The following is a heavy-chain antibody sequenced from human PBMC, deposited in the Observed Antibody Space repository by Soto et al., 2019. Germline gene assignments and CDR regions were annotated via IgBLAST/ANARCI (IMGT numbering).Heavy chain of an antibody. D-gene: IGHD2-2*01. CDR3: ASSTSCIQPGSQEIFCYYMDV. J-gene: IGHJ6*03. V-gene: IGHV3-21*01. Sequence: GGSLRLSCAASGFTFSSYSMNWVRQAPGKGLEWVSSISSSSSYIYYADSVKGRFTISRDNAKKSLYLQMNSLRVEDTAVYYCASSTSCIQPGSQEIFCYYMDVWGKGTTVTVSS. CDR1: GFTFSSYS. CDR2: ISSSSSYI.